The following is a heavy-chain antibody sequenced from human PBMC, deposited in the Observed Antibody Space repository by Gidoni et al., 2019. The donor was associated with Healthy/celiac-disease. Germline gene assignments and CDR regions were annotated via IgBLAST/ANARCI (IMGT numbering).Heavy chain of an antibody. CDR3: ARELLSYVAPIRGSYGAPFDY. V-gene: IGHV4-34*01. J-gene: IGHJ4*02. D-gene: IGHD1-26*01. CDR2: INHSGST. Sequence: QVQLQQWGAGLLKPSEPLSLTCAVYGGSFSGYYWTWIRQPPGKGLEWIGEINHSGSTNYNPSLKSRVTISVDTSKNQFSLKLSSVTAADTAVYYCARELLSYVAPIRGSYGAPFDYWGQGTLVTVSS. CDR1: GGSFSGYY.